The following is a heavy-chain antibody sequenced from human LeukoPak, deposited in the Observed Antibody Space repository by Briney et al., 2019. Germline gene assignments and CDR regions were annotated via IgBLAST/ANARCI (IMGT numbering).Heavy chain of an antibody. CDR2: ISGSGGST. Sequence: GGSLRLSCAASGFTFSTYAMSWVRQAPGKGLEWVSVISGSGGSTYYADSVKGRFTISRDNSKNTLYLQMNSLRAEDTAVYYCETDLYYGDYVVDWFDPWGQGTLVTVSS. CDR3: ETDLYYGDYVVDWFDP. J-gene: IGHJ5*02. CDR1: GFTFSTYA. D-gene: IGHD4-17*01. V-gene: IGHV3-23*01.